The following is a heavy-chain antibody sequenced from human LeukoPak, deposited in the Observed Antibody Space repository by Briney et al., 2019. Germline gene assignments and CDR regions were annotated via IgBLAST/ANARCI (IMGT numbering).Heavy chain of an antibody. D-gene: IGHD1-26*01. CDR1: GYSISSGYF. CDR3: ARGIVGATTEYYFDY. J-gene: IGHJ4*02. V-gene: IGHV4-38-2*02. Sequence: SETLSLTCTVSGYSISSGYFWGWIRQPPGKGLEWIGPIYNSGSTYYNASLESRVTISVDTSKNQFSLKLSSVTAADTAVYYCARGIVGATTEYYFDYWGQGTLVTVSS. CDR2: IYNSGST.